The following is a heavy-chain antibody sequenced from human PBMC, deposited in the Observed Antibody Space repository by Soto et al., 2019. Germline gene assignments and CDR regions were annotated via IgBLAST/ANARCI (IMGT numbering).Heavy chain of an antibody. V-gene: IGHV3-7*01. CDR2: IKYDGSET. J-gene: IGHJ4*02. CDR1: GFTFSAYL. D-gene: IGHD6-19*01. Sequence: GGSLRLSCAASGFTFSAYLMSWVRQAPGKGLEWVANIKYDGSETYYVDSVKGRFTISRDNAKNSLYLQMNSLRGEDTAVYYCARYSSAWGLWGQGTLVTVSS. CDR3: ARYSSAWGL.